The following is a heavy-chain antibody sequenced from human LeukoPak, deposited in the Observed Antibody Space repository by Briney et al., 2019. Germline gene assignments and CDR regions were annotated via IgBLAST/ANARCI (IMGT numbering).Heavy chain of an antibody. J-gene: IGHJ3*02. Sequence: GRSLRLSCAASGFTFSSYTMNWVRQAPGKGLEWVSSISSSNTYIYYADSVKGRFTISRDNAKNSLYLQMNSLTAEDTAVYYCARDRADYGDYADAFDIWGQGTMVTVSS. CDR3: ARDRADYGDYADAFDI. CDR2: ISSSNTYI. D-gene: IGHD4-17*01. V-gene: IGHV3-21*01. CDR1: GFTFSSYT.